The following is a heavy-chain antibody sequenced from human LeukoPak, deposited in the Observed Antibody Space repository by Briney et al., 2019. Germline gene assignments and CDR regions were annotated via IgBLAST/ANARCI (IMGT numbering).Heavy chain of an antibody. CDR3: ARDRSGWYAFDI. CDR1: GFTFSSYS. Sequence: GGSLRLSCAASGFTFSSYSMNWVRQAPGKGLKWVSSISGSSSYIYYADSVKGRFTISRDNAKNSLYLQMNSLRAEDTAVYYCARDRSGWYAFDIWGQGTMVTVSS. CDR2: ISGSSSYI. V-gene: IGHV3-21*01. D-gene: IGHD6-19*01. J-gene: IGHJ3*02.